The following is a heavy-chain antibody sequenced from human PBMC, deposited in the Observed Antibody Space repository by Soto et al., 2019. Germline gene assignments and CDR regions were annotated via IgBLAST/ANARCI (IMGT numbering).Heavy chain of an antibody. D-gene: IGHD5-12*01. V-gene: IGHV1-69*06. J-gene: IGHJ6*04. CDR3: ARVEMATGPYYYGMDV. Sequence: QVQLVQSGAEVKKPGSSVKVSCKASGGTFSSYAISWVRQAPGQGLELMGGIIPIFGTANYAQKFQGRVTITADKSTSPAYMERSSLRSEDTAVYYCARVEMATGPYYYGMDVWGKGTTVTVSS. CDR1: GGTFSSYA. CDR2: IIPIFGTA.